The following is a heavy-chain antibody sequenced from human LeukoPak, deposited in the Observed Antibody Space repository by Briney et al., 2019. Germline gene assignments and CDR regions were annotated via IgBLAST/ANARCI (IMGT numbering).Heavy chain of an antibody. CDR3: ARDRRIVGATEGVWFDP. J-gene: IGHJ5*02. CDR2: IYYSGST. V-gene: IGHV4-59*01. D-gene: IGHD1-26*01. CDR1: GGSISSYY. Sequence: PSETLSLTCTVSGGSISSYYWSWIRQPPGKGLEWIGYIYYSGSTYYNPSLKSRVTISVDTSKNQFSLKLSSVTAADTAVYYCARDRRIVGATEGVWFDPWGQGTLVTVSS.